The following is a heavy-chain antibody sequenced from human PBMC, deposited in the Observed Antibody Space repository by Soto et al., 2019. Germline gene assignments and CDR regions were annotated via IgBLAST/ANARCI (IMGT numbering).Heavy chain of an antibody. Sequence: GGSLRLSCAASGFTFSSYVMHWVRQAPGKGLEWVAVIWYDGSNKYSADSVKGRFSISRDNSKNTLFLQMNSLRAEDTAVYYCARESGSYHLDYWGQGTLVTVSS. J-gene: IGHJ4*02. CDR1: GFTFSSYV. V-gene: IGHV3-33*01. CDR2: IWYDGSNK. CDR3: ARESGSYHLDY. D-gene: IGHD1-26*01.